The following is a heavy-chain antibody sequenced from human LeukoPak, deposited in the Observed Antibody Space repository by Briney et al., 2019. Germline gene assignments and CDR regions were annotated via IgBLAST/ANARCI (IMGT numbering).Heavy chain of an antibody. CDR3: ASLGATTAYFDY. CDR1: GFTFSSYA. CDR2: ISFDGSNK. Sequence: GGSLRLSCAAYGFTFSSYAMHWVRQAPGKGLEWVAVISFDGSNKYYADSVKGRFTISRDNSKNTLYLQMNSLRAEDTAVYYCASLGATTAYFDYWGQGTLVTVSS. V-gene: IGHV3-30-3*01. J-gene: IGHJ4*02. D-gene: IGHD1-26*01.